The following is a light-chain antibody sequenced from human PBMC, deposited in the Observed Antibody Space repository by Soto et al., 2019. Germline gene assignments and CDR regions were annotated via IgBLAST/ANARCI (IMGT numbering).Light chain of an antibody. CDR1: QSVSSSY. CDR2: GAS. J-gene: IGKJ1*01. V-gene: IGKV3-20*01. CDR3: QQYGSSPAT. Sequence: EIVLTQSPGTLSLSPGERTTLSCRASQSVSSSYLAWYQQKPGQAHRLLIYGASSRPTGIPDRFSGSGSGTDFTLTISRLEPEDFAVYYCQQYGSSPATFGQGTKVEIK.